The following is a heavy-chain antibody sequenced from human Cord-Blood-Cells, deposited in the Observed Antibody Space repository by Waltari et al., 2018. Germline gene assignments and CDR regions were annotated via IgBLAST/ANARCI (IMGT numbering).Heavy chain of an antibody. D-gene: IGHD3-9*01. CDR2: IYWNDDK. V-gene: IGHV2-5*01. CDR1: GFSLSTSGVG. J-gene: IGHJ4*02. Sequence: QITLKESGPTLVKPTQTLTLTCTFSGFSLSTSGVGVGWIRQPPGKALEWLALIYWNDDKRYSPSLKSRLTITKDTSKNQVVLTMTNMDPVDTATYYCAHSRSADDNLTGYYPLFDYWGQGTLVTVSS. CDR3: AHSRSADDNLTGYYPLFDY.